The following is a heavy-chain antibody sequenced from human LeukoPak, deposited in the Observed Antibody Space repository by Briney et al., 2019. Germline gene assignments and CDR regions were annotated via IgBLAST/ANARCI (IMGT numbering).Heavy chain of an antibody. Sequence: GGSLRLSCAASGSTFSSYGMHWVRQAPGKGLEWVAVISYDGSNKYYADSVKGRFTISRDNSKNTLYLQMNSLRAEDTAVYYCAKDRAFYDSSGCLDYWGQGTLVTVS. V-gene: IGHV3-30*18. CDR1: GSTFSSYG. CDR3: AKDRAFYDSSGCLDY. CDR2: ISYDGSNK. D-gene: IGHD3-22*01. J-gene: IGHJ4*02.